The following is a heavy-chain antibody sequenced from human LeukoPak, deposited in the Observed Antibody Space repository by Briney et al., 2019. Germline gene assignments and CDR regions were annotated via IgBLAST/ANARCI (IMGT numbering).Heavy chain of an antibody. CDR2: IGSSDSNI. D-gene: IGHD5-18*01. Sequence: GGSLRLSCAASGFILSDYYMSWIRQAPGKGLEWVSYIGSSDSNIKYADSVKGRFTLSRDNAKNSLYLQMNSPRIEDTAVYYCAKGGLWDTAMVLWGQGTLVTVTS. J-gene: IGHJ4*02. V-gene: IGHV3-11*01. CDR3: AKGGLWDTAMVL. CDR1: GFILSDYY.